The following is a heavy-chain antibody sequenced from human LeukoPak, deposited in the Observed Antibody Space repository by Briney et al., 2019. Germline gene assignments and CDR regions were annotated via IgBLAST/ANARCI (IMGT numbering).Heavy chain of an antibody. D-gene: IGHD5-12*01. CDR3: ARLRSGYDAFDY. V-gene: IGHV4-59*01. Sequence: SSETLSLTCTVSGGFISRYYWSWIRQPPGKGLELIGYIYDSGNTNYNPSVRSRVTISGDTSKNQFSLKLSSVTAADTAVYYCARLRSGYDAFDYWGQGTLVTVSS. CDR1: GGFISRYY. CDR2: IYDSGNT. J-gene: IGHJ4*02.